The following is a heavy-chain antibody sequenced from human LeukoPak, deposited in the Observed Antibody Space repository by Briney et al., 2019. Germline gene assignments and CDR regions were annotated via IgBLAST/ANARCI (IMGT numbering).Heavy chain of an antibody. CDR1: GFTFSSYS. Sequence: SGGSLRLSCAASGFTFSSYSMNWVRQAPGKGLEWVSYISSSGSAMYYADSVRGRFTISRDNAESSLFLQMHSLRDEDTAVYYCARGTYGEYGGPAYWGQGTLVTVSS. D-gene: IGHD4-17*01. CDR2: ISSSGSAM. V-gene: IGHV3-48*02. J-gene: IGHJ4*02. CDR3: ARGTYGEYGGPAY.